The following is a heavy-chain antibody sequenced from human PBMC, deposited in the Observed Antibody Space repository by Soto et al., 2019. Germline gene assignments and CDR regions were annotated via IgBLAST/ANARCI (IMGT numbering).Heavy chain of an antibody. V-gene: IGHV3-23*01. CDR1: GFTFSSYA. CDR3: ARAADYDFWSGYYYMDV. CDR2: ISGSGGIT. D-gene: IGHD3-3*01. Sequence: EVQLLASGGGLVQPGGSLRLSCATSGFTFSSYAMAWVRQAPGKGLEWVSAISGSGGITYHAASVKGRFSISRDNSRNMLYLQMNSLGAEDTAVYYCARAADYDFWSGYYYMDVWGIGTTVTVSS. J-gene: IGHJ6*03.